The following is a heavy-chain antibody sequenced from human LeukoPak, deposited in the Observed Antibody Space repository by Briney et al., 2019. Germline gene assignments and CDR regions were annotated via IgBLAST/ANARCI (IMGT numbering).Heavy chain of an antibody. J-gene: IGHJ4*02. Sequence: ASVKVSCKASGYTFTSYGISWVRQAPGQGLEWMGWISAYNGNTNYAQKLQGRVTMTTDTSTSTAYMELSSLRSEDTAVYYCASDTAMATFDYWGQGTLVTVSS. D-gene: IGHD5-18*01. CDR1: GYTFTSYG. V-gene: IGHV1-18*01. CDR3: ASDTAMATFDY. CDR2: ISAYNGNT.